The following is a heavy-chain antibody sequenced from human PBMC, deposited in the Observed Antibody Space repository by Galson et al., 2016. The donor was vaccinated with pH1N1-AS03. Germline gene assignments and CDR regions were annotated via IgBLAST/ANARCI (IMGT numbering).Heavy chain of an antibody. J-gene: IGHJ4*02. CDR1: GGSISTSY. CDR3: ARVRSEWLGVNSSWYGIDS. D-gene: IGHD2-2*01. V-gene: IGHV4-59*01. CDR2: IYFSGRT. Sequence: SETLSLTCTVSGGSISTSYWNWIRQPPGRGLEWIGYIYFSGRTNCSPSLKSRANISLDRSRNQFSLNLNSVTAADTAVYYCARVRSEWLGVNSSWYGIDSWGQGTLVTVSS.